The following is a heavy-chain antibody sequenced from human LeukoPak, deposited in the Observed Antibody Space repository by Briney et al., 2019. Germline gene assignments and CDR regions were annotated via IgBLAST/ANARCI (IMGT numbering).Heavy chain of an antibody. CDR1: GGPISSYY. CDR3: ARGIAVAAPPDAFDI. J-gene: IGHJ3*02. V-gene: IGHV4-59*01. D-gene: IGHD6-19*01. CDR2: MYYSGST. Sequence: PSETLSLTCTVSGGPISSYYWSWLRQPPGKGLEWIGYMYYSGSTNYNPSLKSRVTISVDTSKNQFSLKLSSVTAADTAVYYCARGIAVAAPPDAFDIWGQGTMVTVSS.